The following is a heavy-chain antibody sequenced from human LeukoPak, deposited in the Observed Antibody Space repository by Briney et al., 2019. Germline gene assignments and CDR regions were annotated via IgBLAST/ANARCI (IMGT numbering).Heavy chain of an antibody. CDR2: IYYSGST. V-gene: IGHV4-59*01. CDR3: ARDEESAAYGMDV. D-gene: IGHD6-13*01. CDR1: GGSISSYY. J-gene: IGHJ6*02. Sequence: SETLSLTCTVSGGSISSYYWSWIRQPPGKGLEWIGYIYYSGSTNYNPSLKSRVTISVDTSKNQYSLKLSSVTAADTAVYYCARDEESAAYGMDVWGQGTTVTVSS.